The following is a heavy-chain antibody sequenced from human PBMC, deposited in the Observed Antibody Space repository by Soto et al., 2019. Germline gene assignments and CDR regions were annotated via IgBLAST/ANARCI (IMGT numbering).Heavy chain of an antibody. Sequence: EVQLVESGGGLVQPGRSLRLSCAASGFTFDDYAMHWVRQAPGKGLEWVSGISWNSGSIGYADSVKGRFTISRDNAKNSLYLQMNSLSAEGRAWYYCAKATHGWSRGSYPFDYWGQGTLVTVSS. J-gene: IGHJ4*02. V-gene: IGHV3-9*01. CDR3: AKATHGWSRGSYPFDY. CDR1: GFTFDDYA. CDR2: ISWNSGSI. D-gene: IGHD1-26*01.